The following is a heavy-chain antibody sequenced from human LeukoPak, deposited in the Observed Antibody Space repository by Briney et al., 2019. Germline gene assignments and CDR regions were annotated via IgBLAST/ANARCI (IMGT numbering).Heavy chain of an antibody. D-gene: IGHD1-1*01. CDR1: GFTFSSYW. CDR3: SSDAWGYRAGVSDF. J-gene: IGHJ4*02. CDR2: INTDGTTT. V-gene: IGHV3-74*01. Sequence: GGSLRLSCGASGFTFSSYWMHWVRQAPGKGLVWVSRINTDGTTTDHADSVKGRFTISRDNAKNTLYLQMNSLRAEDTAVYFCSSDAWGYRAGVSDFCGLGTLVTVSS.